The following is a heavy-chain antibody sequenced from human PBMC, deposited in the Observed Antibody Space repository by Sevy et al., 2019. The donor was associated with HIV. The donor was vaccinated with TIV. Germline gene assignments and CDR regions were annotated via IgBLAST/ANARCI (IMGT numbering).Heavy chain of an antibody. J-gene: IGHJ4*02. CDR2: ISGSGINT. CDR3: AKDGYSSSWPYYFDS. D-gene: IGHD2-2*03. Sequence: GGSLRLSCAASGLSFSSFGMRWVRQAPGKGPEWVSGISGSGINTYHADPVKDRSIISRDNSNNTVFLEMNRLRAEDTAVYYCAKDGYSSSWPYYFDSWGKGTLVTVSS. CDR1: GLSFSSFG. V-gene: IGHV3-23*01.